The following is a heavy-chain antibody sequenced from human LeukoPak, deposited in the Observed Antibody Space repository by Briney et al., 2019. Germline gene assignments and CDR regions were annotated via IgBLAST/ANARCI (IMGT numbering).Heavy chain of an antibody. Sequence: SGTLSLTCAVSGGSISSSKWWSWVRQPPGKGLEWIGEIHHSGSTNYNPSLKSRVTISVDKSKNQFSLKLSSVTAADTAVYYCARYSSGYYTNYYFDYWGQGTLVTVSS. D-gene: IGHD3-3*01. J-gene: IGHJ4*02. CDR2: IHHSGST. CDR3: ARYSSGYYTNYYFDY. V-gene: IGHV4-4*02. CDR1: GGSISSSKW.